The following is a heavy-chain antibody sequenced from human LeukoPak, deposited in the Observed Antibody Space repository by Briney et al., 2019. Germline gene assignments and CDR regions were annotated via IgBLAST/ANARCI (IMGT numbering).Heavy chain of an antibody. D-gene: IGHD6-13*01. J-gene: IGHJ4*02. V-gene: IGHV3-9*01. CDR2: ISWNSGYI. CDR3: AKDRRSWTGGYFDY. CDR1: GFTFDNYA. Sequence: PGRTLRLSCAASGFTFDNYAMHWVRQAPGKGLEWVSGISWNSGYIGYADSVKGRFSISRDNAKNSLYLQMNSLRAEDTALYYCAKDRRSWTGGYFDYWGQGTLATVSS.